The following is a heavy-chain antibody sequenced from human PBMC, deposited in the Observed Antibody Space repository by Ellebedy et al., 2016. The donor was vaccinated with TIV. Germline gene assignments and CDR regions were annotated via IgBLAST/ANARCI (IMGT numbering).Heavy chain of an antibody. V-gene: IGHV5-51*01. CDR1: GYSFTSYW. CDR3: ARRDASSAGTDY. Sequence: KVSCKGSGYSFTSYWIGWVRQMPGKGLEWMGLIYPGNSDTTYSPSFQGHVTISADWSISTAYLQLSSLKTSDTAIYYCARRDASSAGTDYWGQGTLVTVSS. D-gene: IGHD6-13*01. J-gene: IGHJ4*02. CDR2: IYPGNSDT.